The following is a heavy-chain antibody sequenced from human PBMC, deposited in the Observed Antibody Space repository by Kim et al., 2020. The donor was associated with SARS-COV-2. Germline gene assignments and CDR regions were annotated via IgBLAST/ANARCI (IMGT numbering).Heavy chain of an antibody. CDR2: ISSSSSTI. V-gene: IGHV3-48*02. D-gene: IGHD6-19*01. CDR1: GFTFSSYS. CDR3: ARDSARYSSGCPGGY. J-gene: IGHJ4*02. Sequence: GGSLRLSCAASGFTFSSYSMNWVRQAPGKGLEWVSYISSSSSTIYYADSVKGRFTISRDNAKNSLYLQMNSLRDEDTAVYYCARDSARYSSGCPGGYWGQGTLVTVSS.